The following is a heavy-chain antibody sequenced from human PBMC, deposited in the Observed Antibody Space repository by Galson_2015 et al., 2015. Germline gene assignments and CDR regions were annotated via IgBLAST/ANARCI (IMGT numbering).Heavy chain of an antibody. V-gene: IGHV3-33*01. J-gene: IGHJ4*02. CDR3: ARAPLTGGIAAAGTLDY. CDR2: IWYDGSNK. Sequence: SLRLSCAASGFTFSSYGMHWVRQAPGKGLEWVAVIWYDGSNKYYADSVKGRFTISRDNSKNTLYQQMNSLRAEDTAVYYCARAPLTGGIAAAGTLDYWGQGTLVTVSS. D-gene: IGHD6-13*01. CDR1: GFTFSSYG.